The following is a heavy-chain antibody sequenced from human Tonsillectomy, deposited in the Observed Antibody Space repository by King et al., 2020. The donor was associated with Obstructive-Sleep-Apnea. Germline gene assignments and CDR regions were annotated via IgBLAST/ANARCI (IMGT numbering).Heavy chain of an antibody. CDR1: GYTFTSYG. CDR2: ISAYNDNT. D-gene: IGHD6-13*01. Sequence: VQLVESGAEVKKPGASVKVSCKASGYTFTSYGISWVRQAPGQGLEWMGWISAYNDNTNYAQKLQGRVTLTTYTSTSTVYMGLRSLRSDDTAVYYCARDHSVGIIAAGTPIGYWGQGTPVTVSS. V-gene: IGHV1-18*01. J-gene: IGHJ4*02. CDR3: ARDHSVGIIAAGTPIGY.